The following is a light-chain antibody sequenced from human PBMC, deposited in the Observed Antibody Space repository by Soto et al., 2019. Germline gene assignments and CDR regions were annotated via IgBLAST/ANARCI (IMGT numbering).Light chain of an antibody. V-gene: IGLV2-11*01. CDR2: DVS. CDR1: GSDVGGYDY. CDR3: CSYAGSYTWV. Sequence: QSALTQPRSVSGSPGQSVTISCTGTGSDVGGYDYVSWYQQHPGKAPKLIIYDVSNRPSGVPDRFSGSKSGNTASLTISGLQAEDEADYYCCSYAGSYTWVFGGGTKLTVL. J-gene: IGLJ3*02.